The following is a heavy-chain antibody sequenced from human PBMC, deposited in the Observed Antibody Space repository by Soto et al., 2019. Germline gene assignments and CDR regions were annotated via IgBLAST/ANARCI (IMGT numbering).Heavy chain of an antibody. J-gene: IGHJ4*02. CDR2: IYYSGTT. CDR3: ARREIQGPIDY. CDR1: GYSISSSNW. Sequence: QVQLQESGPGLVKPSDTLSLTCAVSGYSISSSNWWGWIRQPPGKGLEWIGYIYYSGTTYYNPSLQSRVTMAVNTSKNQFSLKLTSVTAVDTAVYYCARREIQGPIDYWGQGTLVTVSS. D-gene: IGHD1-26*01. V-gene: IGHV4-28*01.